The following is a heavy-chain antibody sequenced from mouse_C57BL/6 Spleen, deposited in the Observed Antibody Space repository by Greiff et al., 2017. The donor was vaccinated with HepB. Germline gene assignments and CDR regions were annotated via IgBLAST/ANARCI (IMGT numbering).Heavy chain of an antibody. CDR1: GYSITSGYY. D-gene: IGHD2-5*01. Sequence: DVKLQESGPGLVKPSQSLSLTCSVTGYSITSGYYWNWIRQFPGNKLEWMGYISYDGSNNYNPSLKNRISITRDTSKNQFFLKLNSVTTEDTATYYCARPYSNPYWYFDVWGTGTTVTVSS. CDR2: ISYDGSN. J-gene: IGHJ1*03. V-gene: IGHV3-6*01. CDR3: ARPYSNPYWYFDV.